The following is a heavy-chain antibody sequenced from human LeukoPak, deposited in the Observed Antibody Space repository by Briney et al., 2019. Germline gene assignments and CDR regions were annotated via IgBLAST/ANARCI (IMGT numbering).Heavy chain of an antibody. J-gene: IGHJ4*02. V-gene: IGHV4-59*12. CDR2: IYYSGST. CDR1: GGSISSYY. Sequence: SETLSLTCTVPGGSISSYYWSWIRQPPGKGLEWIGYIYYSGSTNYNPSLKSRVTISVDTSKNQFSLKLSSVTAADTAVYYCARDRMGATGALGYWGQGTLVTVSS. D-gene: IGHD1-26*01. CDR3: ARDRMGATGALGY.